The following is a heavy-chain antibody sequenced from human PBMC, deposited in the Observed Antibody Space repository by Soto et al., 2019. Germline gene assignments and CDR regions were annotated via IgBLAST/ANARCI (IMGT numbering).Heavy chain of an antibody. CDR3: ARAPCYYYDSSGISYGMDV. CDR1: GFTFSSYS. D-gene: IGHD3-22*01. Sequence: EVQLVESGGGLVKPGGSLRLSCAASGFTFSSYSMNWVRQAPGKGLEWVSSISSSSSYIYYADSVKGRFTISRDNAKNSLYLQMNSLRAEDTAVYYCARAPCYYYDSSGISYGMDVWGQGTTVTVSS. J-gene: IGHJ6*02. CDR2: ISSSSSYI. V-gene: IGHV3-21*01.